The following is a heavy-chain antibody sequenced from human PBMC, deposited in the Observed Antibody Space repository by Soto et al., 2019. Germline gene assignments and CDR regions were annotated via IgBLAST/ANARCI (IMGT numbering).Heavy chain of an antibody. CDR2: ISGSGGST. CDR3: AKDRRYCSSTSCRAEYFQH. Sequence: EVQLLESGGGLVQPGGSLRLSCAASGFTFSSYAMSWVRQAPGKGLEWVSAISGSGGSTYYADSVKGRFTISRDNSKNTLYLQMNSMRAEDTAVYYCAKDRRYCSSTSCRAEYFQHWGQGTLVTVSS. J-gene: IGHJ1*01. CDR1: GFTFSSYA. D-gene: IGHD2-2*01. V-gene: IGHV3-23*01.